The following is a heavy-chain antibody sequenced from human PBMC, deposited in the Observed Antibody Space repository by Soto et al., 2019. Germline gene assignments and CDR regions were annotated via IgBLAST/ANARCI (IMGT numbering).Heavy chain of an antibody. CDR2: INPNSGGT. J-gene: IGHJ4*02. V-gene: IGHV1-2*04. CDR1: GYTFTGYY. Sequence: GASMKLSCRASGYTFTGYYMHWVRQAPGQGLEWMGWINPNSGGTNYAQKFQGWVTMTRDTSISTAYMELSRLRSDDTAVYYCARVQDDYGGIRFDYWGQGTLVTVSS. CDR3: ARVQDDYGGIRFDY. D-gene: IGHD4-17*01.